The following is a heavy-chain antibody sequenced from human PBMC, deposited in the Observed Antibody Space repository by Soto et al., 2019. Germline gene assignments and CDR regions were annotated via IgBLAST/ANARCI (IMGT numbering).Heavy chain of an antibody. CDR2: INSDGSST. D-gene: IGHD3-9*01. V-gene: IGHV3-74*01. Sequence: GGSLRLSCAASGFTFSSYWVHWVRQAPGKGLVWVSRINSDGSSTSYADSVKGRFTISRDNAKNTLYLQMNSLRAEDTAVYYCARGYDILTGYYPGYLYWGQGTLVTVSS. CDR3: ARGYDILTGYYPGYLY. J-gene: IGHJ4*02. CDR1: GFTFSSYW.